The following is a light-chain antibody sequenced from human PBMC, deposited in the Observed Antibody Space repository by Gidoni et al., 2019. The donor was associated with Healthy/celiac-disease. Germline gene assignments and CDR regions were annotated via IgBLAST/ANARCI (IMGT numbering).Light chain of an antibody. CDR2: DVS. Sequence: QPASVSGSPGQSITISCTGTSSDVGGYNYVSWYQQHPGKAPKLMIYDVSNRPSGVSNRFSGSKSGNTASLTISGLQAEDEADYYCSSYTSSSTSVFGGGTKLTVL. CDR1: SSDVGGYNY. CDR3: SSYTSSSTSV. J-gene: IGLJ2*01. V-gene: IGLV2-14*03.